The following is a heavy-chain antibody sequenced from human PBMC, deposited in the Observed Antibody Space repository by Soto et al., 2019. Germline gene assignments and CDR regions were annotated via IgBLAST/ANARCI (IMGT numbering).Heavy chain of an antibody. CDR3: AKRYPYYYDSLDI. J-gene: IGHJ3*02. V-gene: IGHV3-7*05. CDR2: IKQDGSEK. D-gene: IGHD3-22*01. CDR1: GFTFSSYW. Sequence: PGGSLRLSCAASGFTFSSYWMSWVRQAPGKGLEWVANIKQDGSEKYYVDSVKGRFTISRDNAKNSLYLQMNSLRAEDTAVYYCAKRYPYYYDSLDIWSQGTMVTVSS.